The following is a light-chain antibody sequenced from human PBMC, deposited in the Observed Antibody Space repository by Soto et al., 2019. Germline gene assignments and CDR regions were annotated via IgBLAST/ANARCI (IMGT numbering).Light chain of an antibody. CDR2: RAS. V-gene: IGKV3-15*01. CDR1: QSVTGD. Sequence: EIVMTQSPATLSVSPGESATLSCRASQSVTGDLAWYQQKPGQAPRLLIYRASTRAAGIPARFSGSGSGTDFTLTISRLQSEDFAVYYCQHYDNWPWTFGQGTNLEIK. CDR3: QHYDNWPWT. J-gene: IGKJ1*01.